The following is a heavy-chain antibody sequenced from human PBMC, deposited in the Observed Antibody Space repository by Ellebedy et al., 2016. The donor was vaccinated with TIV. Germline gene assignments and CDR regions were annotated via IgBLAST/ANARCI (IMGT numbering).Heavy chain of an antibody. D-gene: IGHD5-12*01. CDR3: ARGQGRRKATDY. Sequence: SETLSLTXAVYGGSFSGHFWTWIRQPPGKGLEWIGEINHGGSTNYNPSLKSRVTISADTSKNQFSLRVSSVTAADTAVYYCARGQGRRKATDYWGQGTRVTVSS. CDR1: GGSFSGHF. J-gene: IGHJ4*02. CDR2: INHGGST. V-gene: IGHV4-34*01.